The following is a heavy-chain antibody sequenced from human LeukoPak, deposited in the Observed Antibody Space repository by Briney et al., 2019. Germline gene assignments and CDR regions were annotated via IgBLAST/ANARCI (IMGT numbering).Heavy chain of an antibody. D-gene: IGHD3-3*01. CDR1: GYMFDRYG. V-gene: IGHV1-2*02. CDR2: INPNSGGT. Sequence: ASVKVSCKASGYMFDRYGIIWVRQAPGEGLEWMGWINPNSGGTNYAQKLQGRVTMTRDTSISTAYMELSRLRSDDTAVYYCAREWRGYTGYFDYWGQGTLVTVSS. J-gene: IGHJ4*02. CDR3: AREWRGYTGYFDY.